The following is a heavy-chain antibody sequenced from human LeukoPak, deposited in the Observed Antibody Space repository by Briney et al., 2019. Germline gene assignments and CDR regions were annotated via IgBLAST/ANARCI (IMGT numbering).Heavy chain of an antibody. Sequence: SETLSLTCTVSGGSISSYYWSWIRQPPGKGLEWIGSIYYSGSTYYNPSLKSRVTISVDTSKNQFSLKLSSVTAADTAVYYCAREVGSRSWVDYWGQGTLVTVSS. V-gene: IGHV4-39*07. J-gene: IGHJ4*02. CDR1: GGSISSYY. CDR2: IYYSGST. D-gene: IGHD6-13*01. CDR3: AREVGSRSWVDY.